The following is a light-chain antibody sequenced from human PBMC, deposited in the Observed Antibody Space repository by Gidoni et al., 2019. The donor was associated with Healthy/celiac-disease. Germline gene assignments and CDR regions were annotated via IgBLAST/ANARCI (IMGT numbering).Light chain of an antibody. J-gene: IGKJ3*01. V-gene: IGKV1-33*01. CDR3: QQYDNLLIFT. CDR1: QDISNY. Sequence: DIQMTQSPSSLSASVGDRVTITCQASQDISNYLNWYQQKPGKAPKLLIYDASNLETGVPSMFSGSGSGTDFTFTISSLQPEDIATYYCQQYDNLLIFTFGPGTKVDIK. CDR2: DAS.